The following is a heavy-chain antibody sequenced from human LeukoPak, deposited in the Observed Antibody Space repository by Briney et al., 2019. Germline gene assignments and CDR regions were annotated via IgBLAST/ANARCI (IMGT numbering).Heavy chain of an antibody. CDR2: IYGSGST. Sequence: SETLSLTCTVSGGSIRSYYWRWVRQPPGKGLEWIGNIYGSGSTNYNPSLKSLVTLSVDTSKNQFSLKLSSVTAADTAVYYCAREGTSGTHLNWFDPWGQGTLVTVSS. V-gene: IGHV4-59*01. CDR1: GGSIRSYY. D-gene: IGHD1-1*01. CDR3: AREGTSGTHLNWFDP. J-gene: IGHJ5*02.